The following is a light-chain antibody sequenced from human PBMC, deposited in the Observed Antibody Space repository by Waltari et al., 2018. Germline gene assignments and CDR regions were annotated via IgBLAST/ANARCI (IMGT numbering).Light chain of an antibody. CDR2: ASS. J-gene: IGKJ3*01. CDR3: QEYGSSPPKFS. CDR1: QRVSTSH. Sequence: EVVLTQSPATVSLSPGERATLSCRANQRVSTSHLAWYQQRPGQSPTLVIYASSTRATGIPDRFSGSGSGTDFTLTIRRLEPEDFGVYYCQEYGSSPPKFSFGPGTKV. V-gene: IGKV3-20*01.